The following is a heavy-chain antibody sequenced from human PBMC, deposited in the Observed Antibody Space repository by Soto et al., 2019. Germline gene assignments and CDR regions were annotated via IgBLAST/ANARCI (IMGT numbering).Heavy chain of an antibody. J-gene: IGHJ4*02. CDR3: AHGLARTQSSSSADFDY. CDR2: IYWDDDK. D-gene: IGHD6-6*01. V-gene: IGHV2-5*02. CDR1: GFSLSTSGVG. Sequence: SGPTLVNPTQTLTLTCTFSGFSLSTSGVGVGWVRQPPGKALEWLALIYWDDDKRYSPSLKSRLTITKDTSNNQVVLTMTNMDPVDTATYYCAHGLARTQSSSSADFDYWGQGTLVTVSS.